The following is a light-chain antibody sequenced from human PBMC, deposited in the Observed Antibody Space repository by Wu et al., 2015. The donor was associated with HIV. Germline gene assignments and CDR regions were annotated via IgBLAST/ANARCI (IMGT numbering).Light chain of an antibody. Sequence: ESVLTQSPDTLPLSPGERATLSCRASQSIPGNYLAWYQQKPGQTPRLLIYGASTRASGVPDRFSGGGSGTDFTLTINRLGPEDFVVYYCQQYGVSPPWTFGQGTRVEMK. J-gene: IGKJ1*01. CDR1: QSIPGNY. V-gene: IGKV3-20*01. CDR2: GAS. CDR3: QQYGVSPPWT.